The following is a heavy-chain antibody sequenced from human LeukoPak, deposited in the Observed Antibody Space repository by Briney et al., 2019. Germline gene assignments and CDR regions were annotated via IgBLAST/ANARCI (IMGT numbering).Heavy chain of an antibody. J-gene: IGHJ4*02. V-gene: IGHV3-30*02. D-gene: IGHD3-16*01. Sequence: GGSLRLSCAASGFTFSSYGMHWVRQAPGKGLEWVAFIRYDGSNKYYADSVKGRFTISRDNSKNTLYLQMNSLRAEDTAVYYCAKDLYDYVWGGWPWDYWGQGTLVTVSS. CDR3: AKDLYDYVWGGWPWDY. CDR1: GFTFSSYG. CDR2: IRYDGSNK.